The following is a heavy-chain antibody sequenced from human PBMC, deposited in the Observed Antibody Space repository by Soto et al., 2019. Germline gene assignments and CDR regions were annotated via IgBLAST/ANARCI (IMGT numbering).Heavy chain of an antibody. V-gene: IGHV4-30-4*01. J-gene: IGHJ6*02. Sequence: QVQLQESGPGLVRPSQTLYLTCTVSGGSISDADYSWTWIRQSPRQGLEWIGYIYYAGDTYSKPSLKSRVIMSVDTSMNHFSLRLSSVTAADTAVYDCARSGHHYWVMDVWGQGTTVTVSS. D-gene: IGHD2-8*02. CDR2: IYYAGDT. CDR1: GGSISDADYS. CDR3: ARSGHHYWVMDV.